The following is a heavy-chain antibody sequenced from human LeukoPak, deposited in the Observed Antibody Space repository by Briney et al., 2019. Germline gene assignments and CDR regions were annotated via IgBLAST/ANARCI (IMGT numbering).Heavy chain of an antibody. Sequence: PGGSLRLSCAASGFTFSSYGMHWVRQAPGKGLEWVAFIRYDGSNKYYADSVKGRSTISRDNSKNTLYLQMNSLRAEDTAVYYCAKLTIAVAGHFDYWGQGTLVTVSS. V-gene: IGHV3-30*02. D-gene: IGHD6-19*01. CDR2: IRYDGSNK. CDR3: AKLTIAVAGHFDY. J-gene: IGHJ4*02. CDR1: GFTFSSYG.